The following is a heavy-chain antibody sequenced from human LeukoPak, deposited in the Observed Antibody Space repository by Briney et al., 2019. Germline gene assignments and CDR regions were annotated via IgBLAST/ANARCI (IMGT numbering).Heavy chain of an antibody. J-gene: IGHJ4*02. CDR3: ARVDYGNFDY. V-gene: IGHV4-31*03. CDR2: IYYSGST. Sequence: SETLSLTCTVSGGSISGGGYYWSWIRQHPGKGLEWIGYIYYSGSTYYNPSLKSRVTISVDTSKNQFSLKLSSVTAADAAVYYCARVDYGNFDYWGQGTLVTVSS. CDR1: GGSISGGGYY. D-gene: IGHD4/OR15-4a*01.